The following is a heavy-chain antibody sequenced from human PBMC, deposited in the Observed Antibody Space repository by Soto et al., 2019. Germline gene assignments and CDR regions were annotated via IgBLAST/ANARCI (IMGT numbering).Heavy chain of an antibody. CDR1: GGSFSGYY. J-gene: IGHJ6*03. CDR3: ARGRSLRFLEGGYYYYMDV. CDR2: INHSGST. D-gene: IGHD3-3*01. Sequence: QVRLQQWGAGLLKPSETLSLTCAVYGGSFSGYYWSWIRQPPGKGLEWIGEINHSGSTNYNPSLKSRVTISVDTSKNQFSLKLSSVTAADTAVYYCARGRSLRFLEGGYYYYMDVWGKGTTVTVSS. V-gene: IGHV4-34*01.